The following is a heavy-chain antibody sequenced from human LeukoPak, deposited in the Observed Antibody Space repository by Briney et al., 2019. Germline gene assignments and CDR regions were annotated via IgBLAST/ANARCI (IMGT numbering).Heavy chain of an antibody. V-gene: IGHV4-34*01. Sequence: PSETLSLTCAVYGGSFSGYYWSWIRQPPGKGLEWIGELNHSGSTNYNPSLKSRVTISVDTSKNQFSLKLSSVTAADTAVYYCARAAIVVVPAAAGWLDPWGQGTLVTVSS. J-gene: IGHJ5*02. D-gene: IGHD2-2*01. CDR3: ARAAIVVVPAAAGWLDP. CDR1: GGSFSGYY. CDR2: LNHSGST.